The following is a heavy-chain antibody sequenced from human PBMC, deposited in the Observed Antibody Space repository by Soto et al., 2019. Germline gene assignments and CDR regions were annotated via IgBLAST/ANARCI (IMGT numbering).Heavy chain of an antibody. J-gene: IGHJ5*02. CDR1: GLTSSGSA. Sequence: EVQLVESGGGVVQPGGSLKLSCAASGLTSSGSAMHCVRQASGKGLECVGRIGSNGNSYAAAYGESVKGRFTISRDCLKHTAYVEMNRLETDDPAVYFSTTEPDADCSGLCRNWFAPWGQGRLVTVSS. V-gene: IGHV3-73*01. D-gene: IGHD2-15*01. CDR2: IGSNGNSYAA. CDR3: TTEPDADCSGLCRNWFAP.